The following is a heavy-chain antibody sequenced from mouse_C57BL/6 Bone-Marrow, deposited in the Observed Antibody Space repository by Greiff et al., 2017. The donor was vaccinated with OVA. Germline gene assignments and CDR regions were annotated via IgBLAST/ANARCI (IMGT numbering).Heavy chain of an antibody. CDR3: ARGLLLDV. D-gene: IGHD2-3*01. CDR1: GFSLTSYG. V-gene: IGHV2-2*01. CDR2: IWSGGST. J-gene: IGHJ1*03. Sequence: QVQLQQSGPGLVQPSQSLSITCTVSGFSLTSYGVHWVRQSPGKGLEWLGVIWSGGSTDYNAAFISRLSISKDNSKSQVFFKMNSLQADDTAIYYCARGLLLDVWGTGTTVTVSS.